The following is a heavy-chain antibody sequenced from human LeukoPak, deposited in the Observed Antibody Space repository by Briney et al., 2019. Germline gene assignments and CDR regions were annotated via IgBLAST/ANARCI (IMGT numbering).Heavy chain of an antibody. CDR3: ARDRVGQQLVGRKNNYYYMDV. Sequence: PSETLSLTCTVSGGSISSYYWSWIRQPAGKGLEWIGRIYTSGSTNYNPSLKSRVTMSVDTSKNQFSLKLRSVTAADTAVYYCARDRVGQQLVGRKNNYYYMDVWGQGTLVTVSS. V-gene: IGHV4-4*07. J-gene: IGHJ6*03. D-gene: IGHD6-13*01. CDR2: IYTSGST. CDR1: GGSISSYY.